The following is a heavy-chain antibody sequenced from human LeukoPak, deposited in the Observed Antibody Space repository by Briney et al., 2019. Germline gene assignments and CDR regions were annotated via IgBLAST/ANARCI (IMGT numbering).Heavy chain of an antibody. CDR1: GGSISRYY. CDR2: IYSSGNT. CDR3: ARERGILRGDAFDL. D-gene: IGHD1-26*01. V-gene: IGHV4-4*07. Sequence: SETLSLTCTVSGGSISRYYWTWIRQPAGKGPEWIGRIYSSGNTNYNPSLESRVTMSIDTSKHQFSLKLTSVTAADTAVYYCARERGILRGDAFDLWGQGTMVTVSS. J-gene: IGHJ3*01.